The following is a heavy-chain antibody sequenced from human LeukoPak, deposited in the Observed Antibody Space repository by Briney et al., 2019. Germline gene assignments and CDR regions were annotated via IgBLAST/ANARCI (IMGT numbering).Heavy chain of an antibody. CDR3: ARVLGHDQAAAVAGDY. CDR2: IYYSGNT. Sequence: PSETLSLTCSVSGGSIRSSSYYWGWIRQPPRKGLEWIGSIYYSGNTYYNPSLKSRVTISVDTSKNQVSLKLGSVTAADTAVYYCARVLGHDQAAAVAGDYWGQGTLVTVSS. CDR1: GGSIRSSSYY. J-gene: IGHJ4*02. V-gene: IGHV4-39*07. D-gene: IGHD6-19*01.